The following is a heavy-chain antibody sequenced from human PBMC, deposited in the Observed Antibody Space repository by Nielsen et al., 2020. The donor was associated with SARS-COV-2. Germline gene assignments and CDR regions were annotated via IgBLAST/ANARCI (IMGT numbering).Heavy chain of an antibody. CDR3: ARDGGELLYDY. CDR2: IYYSGST. D-gene: IGHD1-26*01. Sequence: SETLSLTCTVSGGSISSSNYYWGWIRQPPGKGLEWIGSIYYSGSTYYNPSLKSRVTISVDTSKNQFSLKLSSVTAADTAVYYCARDGGELLYDYWGQGTLVTVSS. V-gene: IGHV4-39*01. J-gene: IGHJ4*02. CDR1: GGSISSSNYY.